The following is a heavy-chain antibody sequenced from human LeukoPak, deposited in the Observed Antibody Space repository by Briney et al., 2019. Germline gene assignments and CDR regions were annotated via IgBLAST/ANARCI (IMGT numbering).Heavy chain of an antibody. CDR1: GYTFTTYY. J-gene: IGHJ6*03. CDR2: INPSDGAT. CDR3: AREQGGGLSGNLGGLFASYHTYYYMDV. D-gene: IGHD1-26*01. Sequence: ASVKVSCKASGYTFTTYYIHWVRQAPGQGLEWMGMINPSDGATTYAQKFQGRGTMTRDMSTTTVYMDVRTLRSEGRAVYFWAREQGGGLSGNLGGLFASYHTYYYMDVWGRGTTVTVSS. V-gene: IGHV1-46*01.